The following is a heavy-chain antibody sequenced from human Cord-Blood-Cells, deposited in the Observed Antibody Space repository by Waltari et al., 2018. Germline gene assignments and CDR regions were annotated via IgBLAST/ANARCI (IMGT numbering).Heavy chain of an antibody. J-gene: IGHJ6*02. CDR3: ARGGSVAGNHYYYGMDV. V-gene: IGHV4-34*01. CDR1: GGSFSGYY. D-gene: IGHD6-19*01. Sequence: QVQLQQWGAGLLKPLETLSLTCAVYGGSFSGYYWSWIRQPPGKGLEWIGEINHSGSTNYNPSLKSRVTISVDTSKNQFSLKLSSVTAADTAVYYCARGGSVAGNHYYYGMDVWGQGTTVTVSS. CDR2: INHSGST.